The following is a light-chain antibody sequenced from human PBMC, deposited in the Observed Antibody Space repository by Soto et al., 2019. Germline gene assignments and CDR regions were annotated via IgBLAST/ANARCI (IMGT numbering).Light chain of an antibody. V-gene: IGKV1-5*01. Sequence: DIQMTQSPSTLSASVGDRVTITWRASQSSSSWLAWYQQKPGKAPKLLIYDASSLESGVPSRFSGSGSGTEFTLTISSLQPDDFAPYYCQQYNSYRRTFGQGTKVDIK. CDR1: QSSSSW. CDR2: DAS. CDR3: QQYNSYRRT. J-gene: IGKJ1*01.